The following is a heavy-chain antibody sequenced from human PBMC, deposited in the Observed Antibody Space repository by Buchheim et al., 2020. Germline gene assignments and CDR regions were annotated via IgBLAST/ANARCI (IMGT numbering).Heavy chain of an antibody. D-gene: IGHD4-23*01. V-gene: IGHV3-48*02. Sequence: EVHLVESGGGLVQPGGSLRLSCAASGFIFSDYNMNWVRQAPGKGLEWLSYIVNTGRTIYYAPSVKGRFTISRDNARNSLFLEMNSLRDEDTAVYFCARETTTVGFDYWGQGTL. CDR1: GFIFSDYN. J-gene: IGHJ4*02. CDR3: ARETTTVGFDY. CDR2: IVNTGRTI.